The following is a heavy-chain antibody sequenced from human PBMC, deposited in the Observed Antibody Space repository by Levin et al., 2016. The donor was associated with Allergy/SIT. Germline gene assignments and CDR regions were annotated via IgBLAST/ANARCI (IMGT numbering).Heavy chain of an antibody. Sequence: SGPTLVKPTQTLTLTCTFSGFSLSVGGVGVAWLRQPPEKALEWLAIIYENDIKRYNPSLTSRLTITKDTSRNRVVLTMTNMDPVDTATYYCARHRGNPHTGFCSGTACYWLDPWGQGALVTVSS. V-gene: IGHV2-5*01. CDR1: GFSLSVGGVG. CDR3: ARHRGNPHTGFCSGTACYWLDP. D-gene: IGHD2-15*01. CDR2: IYENDIK. J-gene: IGHJ5*02.